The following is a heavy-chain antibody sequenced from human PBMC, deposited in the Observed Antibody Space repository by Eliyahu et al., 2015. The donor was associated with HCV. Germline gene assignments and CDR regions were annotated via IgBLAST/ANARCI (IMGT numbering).Heavy chain of an antibody. CDR2: ISSSGRTI. Sequence: EVQVVESGGGLVQPGGSLRLSCTASGFTFSTSSMSWVRQVPGKGLEXLXYISSSGRTIYYADSVKGRFTISRDNVKNALYLQLSSLRAEDTGVYHCARDLGVGGVGYLDYWGQGTLVTVSS. CDR3: ARDLGVGGVGYLDY. J-gene: IGHJ4*02. V-gene: IGHV3-48*01. CDR1: GFTFSTSS. D-gene: IGHD2-8*01.